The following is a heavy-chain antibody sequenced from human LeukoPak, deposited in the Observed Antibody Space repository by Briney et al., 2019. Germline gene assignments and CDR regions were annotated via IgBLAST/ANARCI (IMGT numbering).Heavy chain of an antibody. CDR3: ARDSSGYYTSSAFDI. V-gene: IGHV4-61*02. D-gene: IGHD3-22*01. J-gene: IGHJ3*02. Sequence: SQTLSLTCTVSGDSISSGTYYYSWIRQPAGKGLEWIGRIYTSGSTNYNPSLKSRVTISVDTSKNQFSLKLSSVTAADTAVYYCARDSSGYYTSSAFDIWGQGTMVTVSS. CDR1: GDSISSGTYY. CDR2: IYTSGST.